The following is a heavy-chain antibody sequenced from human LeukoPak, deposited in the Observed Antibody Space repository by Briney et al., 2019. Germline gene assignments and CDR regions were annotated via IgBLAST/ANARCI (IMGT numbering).Heavy chain of an antibody. D-gene: IGHD3-22*01. CDR3: ARGSVMHYDSNGSSYYYYYMEV. CDR1: GGTFSSYA. V-gene: IGHV1-69*05. Sequence: ASVKVSCKASGGTFSSYAISWVRQAPGQGLEWMGGIIPIFGTANYAQKFQGRVTITTDESTSTAYMELSSLRSEDTAVYYCARGSVMHYDSNGSSYYYYYMEVWGKGTAVTVSS. J-gene: IGHJ6*03. CDR2: IIPIFGTA.